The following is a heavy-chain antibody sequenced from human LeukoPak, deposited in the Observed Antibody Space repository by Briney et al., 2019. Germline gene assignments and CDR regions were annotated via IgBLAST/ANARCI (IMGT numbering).Heavy chain of an antibody. CDR3: ARSEAVAWSFDL. V-gene: IGHV3-74*01. Sequence: PGGSLRLSCAASGFTFSAYWMHWVRQAPGKGLVWVSRLNTDGRDTRYADSVQGRFTISRDNAKNTLYLQMNGLRAEDTAVYYCARSEAVAWSFDLWGRGTLVTVSS. J-gene: IGHJ2*01. D-gene: IGHD6-19*01. CDR1: GFTFSAYW. CDR2: LNTDGRDT.